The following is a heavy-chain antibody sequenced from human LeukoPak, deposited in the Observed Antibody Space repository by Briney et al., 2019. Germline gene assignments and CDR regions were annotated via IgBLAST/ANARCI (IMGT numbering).Heavy chain of an antibody. V-gene: IGHV3-9*01. CDR2: ISWNSGSI. CDR1: GFTFDDYA. Sequence: GRSLRLSCAASGFTFDDYAMHWVRRAPGKGLEWVSGISWNSGSIGYADSVKGRFTISRDNAKNSLYLQMNSLRAEDTALYYCAKGGDYVSGYFDYWGQGTLVTVSS. J-gene: IGHJ4*02. CDR3: AKGGDYVSGYFDY. D-gene: IGHD4-17*01.